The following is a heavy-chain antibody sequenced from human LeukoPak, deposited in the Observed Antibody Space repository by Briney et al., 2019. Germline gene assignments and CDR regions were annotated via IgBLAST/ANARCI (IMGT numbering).Heavy chain of an antibody. Sequence: SETLSLTCTVSGGSISYYLSWIRQPPGKGLEWIGYVYYSGTTNYNPSLKSRVTISVDTAKDQFSLKLTSVTAADTAVYYCARFEGSRPSYFDSWSQGTLVTVSS. CDR2: VYYSGTT. CDR3: ARFEGSRPSYFDS. CDR1: GGSISYY. J-gene: IGHJ4*02. V-gene: IGHV4-59*01. D-gene: IGHD6-13*01.